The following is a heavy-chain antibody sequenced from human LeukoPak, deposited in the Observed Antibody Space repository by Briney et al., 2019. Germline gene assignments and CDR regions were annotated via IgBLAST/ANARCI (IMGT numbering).Heavy chain of an antibody. CDR2: ISHSGTTI. CDR1: GFTFNYYE. CDR3: AREGSTVTATFGY. V-gene: IGHV3-48*03. J-gene: IGHJ4*02. Sequence: GGSLRLSCAASGFTFNYYEMNWVRQAPGKGLEWVSYISHSGTTIYYADSVKGRFTISRDNTKNSLFLQMNSLTTEDTAVYYCAREGSTVTATFGYWGQGTLVTVSS. D-gene: IGHD4-17*01.